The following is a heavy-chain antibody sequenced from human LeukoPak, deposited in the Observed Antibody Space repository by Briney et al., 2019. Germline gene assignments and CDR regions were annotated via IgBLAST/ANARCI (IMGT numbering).Heavy chain of an antibody. CDR3: ASDSYSPEYFQH. Sequence: GGSLRLSCVASGFTFSTYWMHWVRQAPGKGLVWVSHVNGDGTRTNYADSVKGRFTISRDNAKNTLYLQIISLRVEDTAVYYCASDSYSPEYFQHWGQGTLVTVSS. CDR2: VNGDGTRT. CDR1: GFTFSTYW. V-gene: IGHV3-74*01. J-gene: IGHJ1*01. D-gene: IGHD2-15*01.